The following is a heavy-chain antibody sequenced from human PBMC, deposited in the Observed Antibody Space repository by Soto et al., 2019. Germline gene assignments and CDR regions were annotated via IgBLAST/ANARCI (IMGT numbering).Heavy chain of an antibody. CDR2: IYYSGST. CDR3: ARGRIQLWLGY. Sequence: ASETLSLTCTVSGGSISSGGYYWSWIRQHPGKGLEWIGYIYYSGSTYYNPSLKSRVTISVDTSKNQFSLKLSSVTAADTAVYYCARGRIQLWLGYWGQGTLVTVSS. D-gene: IGHD5-18*01. CDR1: GGSISSGGYY. J-gene: IGHJ4*02. V-gene: IGHV4-31*03.